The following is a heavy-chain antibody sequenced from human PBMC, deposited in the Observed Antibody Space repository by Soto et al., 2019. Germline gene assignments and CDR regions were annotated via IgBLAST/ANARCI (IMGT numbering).Heavy chain of an antibody. Sequence: EVQLVESGGGLVQPGGALRPSCAAAGFTFSSYAMHWVRHAPGKGLEYVSAISTNGGSTYYANSVKGRFTISRDNSKNTLYLQMGSLRAEDLAVYYCARDRSRRVTTGNWYFDLWGRGTLVTVSS. V-gene: IGHV3-64*01. D-gene: IGHD4-17*01. CDR1: GFTFSSYA. CDR2: ISTNGGST. CDR3: ARDRSRRVTTGNWYFDL. J-gene: IGHJ2*01.